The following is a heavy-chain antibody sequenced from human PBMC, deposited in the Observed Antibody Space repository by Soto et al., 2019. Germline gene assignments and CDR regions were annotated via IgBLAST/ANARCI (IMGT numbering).Heavy chain of an antibody. CDR1: GGSISSGGYY. J-gene: IGHJ6*02. CDR2: IYYSGST. V-gene: IGHV4-31*03. Sequence: QVQLQESGPVLVKPSQTLSLTCTVSGGSISSGGYYLSWIRQHPGKALEWIGYIYYSGSTYYNPCLKSRVTISADTSKNQLSLKLSSVTAADTAVYYCARNLELRSDYYYYGMDVWGQGTTVTVSS. CDR3: ARNLELRSDYYYYGMDV. D-gene: IGHD1-7*01.